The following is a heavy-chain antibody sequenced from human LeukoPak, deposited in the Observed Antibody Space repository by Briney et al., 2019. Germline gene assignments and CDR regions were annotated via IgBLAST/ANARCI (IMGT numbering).Heavy chain of an antibody. J-gene: IGHJ4*02. CDR1: GFTFSSHW. V-gene: IGHV3-7*01. CDR2: IKEDGSET. D-gene: IGHD3-22*01. CDR3: MGGHGWLPEN. Sequence: PGGSLRLSCTGSGFTFSSHWMSWVRQAPGRGLEWVANIKEDGSETYYLDSVKGRFTISRDNVENSLYLQMNSLRVEDTAVYYCMGGHGWLPENWGQGTLVTVSS.